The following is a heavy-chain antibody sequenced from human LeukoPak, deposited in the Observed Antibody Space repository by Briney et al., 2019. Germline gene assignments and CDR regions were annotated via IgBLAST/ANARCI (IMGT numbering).Heavy chain of an antibody. CDR1: GYTLTELS. D-gene: IGHD5-18*01. J-gene: IGHJ4*02. CDR3: ATMVPVDTAMVTLPFDY. CDR2: FDPEDGET. Sequence: ASVKVSCKVSGYTLTELSMRWVRQAPGKGLEWMGGFDPEDGETIYAQKFQGRVTMTEDTSTDTAYTELSSLRSEDTAVYYCATMVPVDTAMVTLPFDYWGQGTLVTVSS. V-gene: IGHV1-24*01.